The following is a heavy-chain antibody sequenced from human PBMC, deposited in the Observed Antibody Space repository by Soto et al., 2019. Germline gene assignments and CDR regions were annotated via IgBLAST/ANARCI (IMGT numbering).Heavy chain of an antibody. Sequence: GGSLRLSCAASGFTFSSYSMNWVRQAPGKGLEWVSSISSSSSYIYYADSVKGRFTISRDNAKNSLYLQMNSLRAEDTAVYYCARYCSSTSCRNLLDSSGQGSLVIVSS. CDR3: ARYCSSTSCRNLLDS. CDR1: GFTFSSYS. D-gene: IGHD2-2*01. J-gene: IGHJ5*01. V-gene: IGHV3-21*01. CDR2: ISSSSSYI.